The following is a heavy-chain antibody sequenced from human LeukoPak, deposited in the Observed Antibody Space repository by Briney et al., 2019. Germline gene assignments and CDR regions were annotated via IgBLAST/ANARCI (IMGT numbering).Heavy chain of an antibody. J-gene: IGHJ4*02. V-gene: IGHV4-31*03. D-gene: IGHD3-9*01. CDR3: ARTGQDWSFDY. CDR1: GGSISSGGYY. Sequence: SQTLSLTCTVSGGSISSGGYYWICLRQHPGKGLEWIGYNYYSGSTYYNPSLKRRVTISVDTSKNQFSLKLSSVTAADTAVYYCARTGQDWSFDYWGQGTLVTVSS. CDR2: NYYSGST.